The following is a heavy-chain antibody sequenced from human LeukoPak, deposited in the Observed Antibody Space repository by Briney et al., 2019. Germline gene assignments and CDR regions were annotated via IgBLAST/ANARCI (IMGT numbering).Heavy chain of an antibody. J-gene: IGHJ4*02. CDR3: AKGGEGILTGYYLYYFDY. Sequence: GGSLRLSCAASGFTFSSYAMSWVRQAPGKGLEWVSAISGSGGSTYYADSVKGRFTISRDNSKNTLYLQMNSLRAEDTAVYYCAKGGEGILTGYYLYYFDYWGQGTLVTVSS. CDR2: ISGSGGST. V-gene: IGHV3-23*01. D-gene: IGHD3-9*01. CDR1: GFTFSSYA.